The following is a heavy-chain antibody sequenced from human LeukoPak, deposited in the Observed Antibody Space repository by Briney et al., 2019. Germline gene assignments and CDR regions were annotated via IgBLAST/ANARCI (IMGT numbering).Heavy chain of an antibody. V-gene: IGHV4-31*03. CDR3: AKSREEIRGLDASDI. CDR2: IYYSGST. D-gene: IGHD5-24*01. Sequence: SETLSLTCSVSGGSISSDDYCWNWIRQHPGKGLEWIGYIYYSGSTYYNPSLKSRVALSVDTSKNQFSLKLSSLTAADTAVYYCAKSREEIRGLDASDIWGQGTMVTVSS. J-gene: IGHJ3*02. CDR1: GGSISSDDYC.